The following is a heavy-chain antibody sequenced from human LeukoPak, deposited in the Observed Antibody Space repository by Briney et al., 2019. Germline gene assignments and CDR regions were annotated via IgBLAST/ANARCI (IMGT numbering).Heavy chain of an antibody. V-gene: IGHV3-23*01. CDR3: AKFVAGAGTGAIDY. Sequence: PGGSLRLSCAASGFTFSSYAMSWVRQAPGKGLEWVSAISGSGGSTYYADSVKGRFTISRDNSKNTLYLQMNSLRAEDTAVYHCAKFVAGAGTGAIDYWGQGTLVTVSS. J-gene: IGHJ4*02. D-gene: IGHD6-13*01. CDR1: GFTFSSYA. CDR2: ISGSGGST.